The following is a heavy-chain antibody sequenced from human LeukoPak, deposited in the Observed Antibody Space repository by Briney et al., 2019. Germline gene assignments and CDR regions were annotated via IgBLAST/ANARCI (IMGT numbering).Heavy chain of an antibody. V-gene: IGHV1-69*06. CDR1: GGTFSSYA. CDR2: IIPIFGTA. CDR3: ARDRMNEDIVVVPARLTHRDWFDP. J-gene: IGHJ5*02. Sequence: GASVKVSCKASGGTFSSYAISWVRQAPGQGLEWMGGIIPIFGTANYAQKFQGRVTITADKSTSTAYMELSSLRSEDTAVYYCARDRMNEDIVVVPARLTHRDWFDPWGQGTLVTVSS. D-gene: IGHD2-2*01.